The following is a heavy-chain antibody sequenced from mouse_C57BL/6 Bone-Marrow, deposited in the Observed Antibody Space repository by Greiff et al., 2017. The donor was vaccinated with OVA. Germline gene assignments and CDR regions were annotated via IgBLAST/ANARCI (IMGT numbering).Heavy chain of an antibody. CDR3: AFYYGSSYRSFDV. Sequence: VQLKESGPELVKPGASVKISCKASGYSFTDYNMNWVKQSNGKSLEWIGVINPNYGTTSYNQKFKGKATLTVDQSSSTAYMQLNSLTSEDSAVYYCAFYYGSSYRSFDVWGTGTTVTVSS. J-gene: IGHJ1*03. D-gene: IGHD1-1*01. CDR2: INPNYGTT. V-gene: IGHV1-39*01. CDR1: GYSFTDYN.